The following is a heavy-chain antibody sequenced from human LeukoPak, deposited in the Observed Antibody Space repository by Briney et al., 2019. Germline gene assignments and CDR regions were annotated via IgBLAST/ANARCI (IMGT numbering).Heavy chain of an antibody. J-gene: IGHJ4*02. V-gene: IGHV3-23*01. CDR3: AIEMASRRPFDC. CDR1: EFTLSSYG. D-gene: IGHD5-24*01. Sequence: GGSLRLSCAASEFTLSSYGMAWVRQAPGKGPEWVSAIGHGGTTYYTDPVRGRFTISRDTSKNTLYLQMNSLRGEDPAVYYCAIEMASRRPFDCWGQGTLGSASS. CDR2: IGHGGTT.